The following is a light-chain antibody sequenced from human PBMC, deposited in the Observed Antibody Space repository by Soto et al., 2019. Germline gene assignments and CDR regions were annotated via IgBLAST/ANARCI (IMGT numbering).Light chain of an antibody. J-gene: IGKJ2*01. CDR1: RDISNS. CDR2: GAS. V-gene: IGKV1-12*01. Sequence: DIQMTQSPSSVSASVGDRLTITCRASRDISNSLAWYQQTPGKAPKLLLRGASSLHRGVPSRFSGGGAGTEFTLTISRLQPEDCATYYCQQTSAFPRTFGQGTKVDVK. CDR3: QQTSAFPRT.